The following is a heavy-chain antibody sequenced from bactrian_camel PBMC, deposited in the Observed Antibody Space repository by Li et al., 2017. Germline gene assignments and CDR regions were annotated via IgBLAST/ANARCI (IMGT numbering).Heavy chain of an antibody. D-gene: IGHD2*01. CDR1: GYMDSASTC. Sequence: HVQLVESGGGSVQAGGSLRLSCAASGYMDSASTCMAWFRQVPGKEREGVARIHTGHGGTTVADSVKDRFTISRDNAKNTVYLQMDSLKPDDTARYYCATDPYSDCSGSYFDWGQGTQVTVS. CDR3: ATDPYSDCSGSYFD. J-gene: IGHJ4*01. CDR2: IHTGHGGT. V-gene: IGHV3S53*01.